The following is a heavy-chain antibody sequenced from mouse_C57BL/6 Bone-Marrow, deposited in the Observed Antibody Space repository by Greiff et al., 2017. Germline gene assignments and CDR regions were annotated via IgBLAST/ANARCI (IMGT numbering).Heavy chain of an antibody. V-gene: IGHV1-59*01. CDR3: ARGAVYYDYDVWFAY. CDR2: IDPSDSYT. CDR1: GYTFTSYW. D-gene: IGHD2-4*01. Sequence: QVQLQQPGAELVRPGTSVKLSCKASGYTFTSYWMHWVKQRPGQGLEWIGVIDPSDSYTNYNQKFKGKATLTVDTSSSTAYMQLSSLTSEDSAVYYCARGAVYYDYDVWFAYWGQGTLVTVSA. J-gene: IGHJ3*01.